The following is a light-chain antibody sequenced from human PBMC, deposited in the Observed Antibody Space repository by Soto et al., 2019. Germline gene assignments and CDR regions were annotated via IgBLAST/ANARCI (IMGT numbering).Light chain of an antibody. CDR1: ESVVSNY. CDR3: QQYGSSPQT. Sequence: EIGLTESPGTLSLSRGERATLCCRATESVVSNYLAWYQLKPGQAPRLLIYDASSRATGIPDRFSGSGSGTDFTLTISRLEPEDFAVYYCQQYGSSPQTLGQGTKVDTK. J-gene: IGKJ1*01. V-gene: IGKV3-20*01. CDR2: DAS.